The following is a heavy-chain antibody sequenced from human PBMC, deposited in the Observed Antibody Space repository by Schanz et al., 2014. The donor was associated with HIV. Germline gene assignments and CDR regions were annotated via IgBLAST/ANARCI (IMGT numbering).Heavy chain of an antibody. CDR3: AKGQDWPGPQLDH. J-gene: IGHJ4*03. D-gene: IGHD3-9*01. CDR2: INPNNGAT. V-gene: IGHV1-2*02. CDR1: GYTFTDYY. Sequence: QVQLVQSGAELKKPGASVKVSCKASGYTFTDYYIHWVRQAPGQGLVWMGWINPNNGATKFAEKFQGRVTLTRDTSISTAYMELSRLRSDDTAVYYCAKGQDWPGPQLDHWGHGSLVIVSS.